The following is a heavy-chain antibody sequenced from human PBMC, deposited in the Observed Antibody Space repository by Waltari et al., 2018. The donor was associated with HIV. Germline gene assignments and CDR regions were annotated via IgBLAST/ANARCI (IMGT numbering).Heavy chain of an antibody. Sequence: QVQLVQSGAEVKKPGDSVRVSCKACGITRSHYAMHWVRQAPGQRLEWMGWINVGNGNSDYSQKFQGRVTITRDKSASTAYMELSGLRSEDTAVYYCASEQYSSDWYDNHWGQGTLVTVSS. CDR3: ASEQYSSDWYDNH. CDR2: INVGNGNS. CDR1: GITRSHYA. V-gene: IGHV1-3*01. J-gene: IGHJ5*02. D-gene: IGHD6-19*01.